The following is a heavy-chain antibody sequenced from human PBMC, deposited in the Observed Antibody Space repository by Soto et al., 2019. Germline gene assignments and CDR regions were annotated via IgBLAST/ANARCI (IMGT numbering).Heavy chain of an antibody. V-gene: IGHV4-39*02. D-gene: IGHD5-12*01. CDR2: ISYSGST. Sequence: SETLSLTCTVSGGSISSDSYYWGWIRQSPEKGLEWIASISYSGSTYYNPTLKSRLIISADTSKSQLSLKLSSVTAADTAVYYCAREKGGYSGYDLVPGEYWGQGTLVTVSS. J-gene: IGHJ4*02. CDR3: AREKGGYSGYDLVPGEY. CDR1: GGSISSDSYY.